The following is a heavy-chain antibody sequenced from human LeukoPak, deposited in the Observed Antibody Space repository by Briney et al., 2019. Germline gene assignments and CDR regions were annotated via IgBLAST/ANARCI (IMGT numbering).Heavy chain of an antibody. CDR3: ARVGVLRGLGFYYYYLDV. CDR1: GYTFSNFD. V-gene: IGHV1-8*03. Sequence: ASVKVSCKTSGYTFSNFDINWVRQAPGQGLEWMGWMSPKTNDTAYAQKFQGRVTITRNTSISTTYMELNSLRSEDTAVYYCARVGVLRGLGFYYYYLDVWGKGTTVTVS. D-gene: IGHD3-10*01. J-gene: IGHJ6*03. CDR2: MSPKTNDT.